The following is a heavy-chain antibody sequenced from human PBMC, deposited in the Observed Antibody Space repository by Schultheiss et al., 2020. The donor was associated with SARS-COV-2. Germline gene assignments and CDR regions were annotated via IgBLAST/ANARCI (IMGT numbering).Heavy chain of an antibody. D-gene: IGHD3-16*01. CDR1: GFTFRSYA. CDR3: ASDNLGGLADY. CDR2: ISYDGSNK. Sequence: GGSLRLSCAASGFTFRSYAMHWVRQAPGKGLSWVSVISYDGSNKYYADSVKGRFTISRDNSQNTLYLQMNSLSTEDTAVYYCASDNLGGLADYWGQGTLVTVSS. J-gene: IGHJ4*02. V-gene: IGHV3-30*04.